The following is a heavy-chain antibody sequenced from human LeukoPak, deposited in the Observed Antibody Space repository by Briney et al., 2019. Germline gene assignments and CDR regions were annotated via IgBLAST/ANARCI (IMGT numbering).Heavy chain of an antibody. CDR3: ARGGVVAAPGDAFDI. CDR2: IYHSGST. V-gene: IGHV4-38-2*01. J-gene: IGHJ3*02. CDR1: AYSISSGYY. Sequence: SETLSLTCAVSAYSISSGYYWGWLRQPPGKGLEWIGSIYHSGSTYYNPSLKSRVTISADTSKNQFSLKLNSVTAADTAVYCCARGGVVAAPGDAFDIWGQGTMVTVFS. D-gene: IGHD2-15*01.